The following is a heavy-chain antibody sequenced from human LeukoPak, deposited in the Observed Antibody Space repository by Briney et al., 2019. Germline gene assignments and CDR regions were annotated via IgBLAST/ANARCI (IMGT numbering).Heavy chain of an antibody. CDR3: ARVTAVVPDAFDI. D-gene: IGHD6-19*01. V-gene: IGHV3-53*01. Sequence: GGSLRLSCAASGFTVSSNYMSWVRQAPGQGLEWVSVIYSGGSTYYADSVKGRFTISRDNSKNTLCLQMNSLRAEDTAVYYCARVTAVVPDAFDIWGQGTMVTVSS. CDR1: GFTVSSNY. J-gene: IGHJ3*02. CDR2: IYSGGST.